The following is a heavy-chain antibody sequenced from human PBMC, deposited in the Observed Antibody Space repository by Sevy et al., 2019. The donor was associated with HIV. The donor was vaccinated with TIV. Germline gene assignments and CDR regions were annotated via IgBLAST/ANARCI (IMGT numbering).Heavy chain of an antibody. CDR1: GFTVSGNY. Sequence: RGSLRLSCAASGFTVSGNYMAWVRLAPGKGLEWVSLIDSGGSTYYADSVKGRFTISRDNAKNTLYLQMNPLRAEDTAVYFCARDRYYDASGYYYYYYGMDVWGQGTTVTVSS. D-gene: IGHD3-22*01. CDR2: IDSGGST. CDR3: ARDRYYDASGYYYYYYGMDV. J-gene: IGHJ6*02. V-gene: IGHV3-66*01.